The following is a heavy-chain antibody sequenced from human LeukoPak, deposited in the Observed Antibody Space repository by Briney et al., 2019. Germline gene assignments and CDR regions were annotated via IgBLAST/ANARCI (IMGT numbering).Heavy chain of an antibody. Sequence: SGPTLVNPTQTLTLTCTFSGFSLSTSGMRVSWIRQPPGKALEWLARIDWDDDTFYSTSLKTRLTISKDTSKNQVVLTMTNMDPVDTATYYCARARGYSSGFDCWGQGTLVTVSS. V-gene: IGHV2-70*04. D-gene: IGHD6-19*01. CDR1: GFSLSTSGMR. J-gene: IGHJ4*02. CDR3: ARARGYSSGFDC. CDR2: IDWDDDT.